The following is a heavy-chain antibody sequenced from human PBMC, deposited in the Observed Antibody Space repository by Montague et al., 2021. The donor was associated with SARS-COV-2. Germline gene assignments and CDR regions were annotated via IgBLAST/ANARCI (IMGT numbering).Heavy chain of an antibody. CDR3: ARDIRIPMLIVIQGYGMDV. CDR1: GGSISSSSSY. V-gene: IGHV4-39*07. J-gene: IGHJ6*02. Sequence: SETLSLTCTVSGGSISSSSSYWGWIRQPPGMGLEWIGSIYYSGSTXYNPSLKSRITISVDTSKNQFSLRLTSVTAADTAVYYCARDIRIPMLIVIQGYGMDVWGQGTTVTVSS. D-gene: IGHD3-22*01. CDR2: IYYSGST.